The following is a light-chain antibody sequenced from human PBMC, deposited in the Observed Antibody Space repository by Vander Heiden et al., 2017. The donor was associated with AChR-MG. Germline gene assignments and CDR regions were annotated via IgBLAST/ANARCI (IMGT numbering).Light chain of an antibody. Sequence: SALSQPASVSGSPGHSITTSCTGTGRDVGGHNVVSWYQQYPGKAPKLLIYGVSQRPSRVSNRFSGSKSANTASLTISGLQTEDEAEYFCSSYTTSYIWVFGGGTKVTVL. V-gene: IGLV2-14*03. J-gene: IGLJ3*02. CDR3: SSYTTSYIWV. CDR1: GRDVGGHNV. CDR2: GVS.